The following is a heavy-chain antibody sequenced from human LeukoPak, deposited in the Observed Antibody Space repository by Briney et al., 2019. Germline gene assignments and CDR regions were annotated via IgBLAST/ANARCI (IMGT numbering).Heavy chain of an antibody. Sequence: GGSLRLSCAASGFTFSSYGMHWVRQAPGKGLEWVAFIRYDGSNKYYADSVKGRFTISRDNSKNTLYLQINSLRAEDTAVYYCAKDHLQLWLLDTWGPGNLVTASS. CDR2: IRYDGSNK. D-gene: IGHD5-18*01. J-gene: IGHJ5*01. V-gene: IGHV3-30*02. CDR3: AKDHLQLWLLDT. CDR1: GFTFSSYG.